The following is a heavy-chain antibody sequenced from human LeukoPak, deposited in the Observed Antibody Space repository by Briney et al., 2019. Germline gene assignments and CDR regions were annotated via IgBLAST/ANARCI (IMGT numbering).Heavy chain of an antibody. V-gene: IGHV3-7*01. CDR2: IKEDGVKK. D-gene: IGHD3-10*01. Sequence: GGSLRLSCAASGITFRNLSMTWVRQAPGKGLEWVANIKEDGVKKYYVDSVEGRFTISRDNAMNSLYLQMNSLRVEDTAVYYCVRDWRGPDDYWGQGILVTVSS. CDR1: GITFRNLS. J-gene: IGHJ4*02. CDR3: VRDWRGPDDY.